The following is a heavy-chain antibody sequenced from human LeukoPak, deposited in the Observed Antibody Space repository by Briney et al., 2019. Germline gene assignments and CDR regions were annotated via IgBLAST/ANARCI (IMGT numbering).Heavy chain of an antibody. CDR2: SNLNGGGT. V-gene: IGHV1-2*02. J-gene: IGHJ4*02. CDR3: AREGRVDSAVVLFDY. D-gene: IGHD5-18*01. Sequence: ASVKVSCKASGYTFTGYYMHWVRQAPGQGLEWMGGSNLNGGGTNYAQKFQGRVTLTRDTSISTAYMELRRLRSDDTAVYYCAREGRVDSAVVLFDYWGQGTLVTVSS. CDR1: GYTFTGYY.